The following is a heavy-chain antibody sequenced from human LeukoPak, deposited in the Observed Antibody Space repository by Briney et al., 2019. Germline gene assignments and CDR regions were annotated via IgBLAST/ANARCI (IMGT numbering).Heavy chain of an antibody. J-gene: IGHJ4*02. V-gene: IGHV3-66*01. CDR1: GFTVSSSD. D-gene: IGHD6-13*01. CDR3: SKEGSAAGPHFDY. Sequence: GGSLRLSCAASGFTVSSSDLSWVRQAPGKGPEWVSIIYSGGSTYYADSVKGRFTISRDSSKDTLYLQMNSLRAEDTAIYYGSKEGSAAGPHFDYWGQGTLVTVSS. CDR2: IYSGGST.